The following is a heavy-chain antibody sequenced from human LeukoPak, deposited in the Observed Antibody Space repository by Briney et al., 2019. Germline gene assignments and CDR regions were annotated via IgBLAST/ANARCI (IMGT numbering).Heavy chain of an antibody. CDR3: ARVPQWELLRLDY. CDR1: GFTFSSYG. V-gene: IGHV3-33*01. D-gene: IGHD3-10*01. Sequence: PGGSLRLSCAASGFTFSSYGMHWVRQAPGKGLEWVAVIWYDGSNKYYAGSVKGRFTISRDNSKNTLYLQMNSLRAEDTAVYYCARVPQWELLRLDYWGQGTLVTVSS. CDR2: IWYDGSNK. J-gene: IGHJ4*02.